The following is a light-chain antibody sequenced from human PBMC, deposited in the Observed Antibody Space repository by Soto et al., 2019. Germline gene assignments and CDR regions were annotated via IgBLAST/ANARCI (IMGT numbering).Light chain of an antibody. J-gene: IGKJ5*01. CDR1: QGIDTS. Sequence: ILLTQSPSSLYASVGDRVTITCRASQGIDTSLAWYQQKPGKAPKLLICAASNFQSGVPSRFSGSGSGTHFTLTISSLQPEDFATYYCQQLHGYPITFGQGTRLEIK. V-gene: IGKV1-9*01. CDR2: AAS. CDR3: QQLHGYPIT.